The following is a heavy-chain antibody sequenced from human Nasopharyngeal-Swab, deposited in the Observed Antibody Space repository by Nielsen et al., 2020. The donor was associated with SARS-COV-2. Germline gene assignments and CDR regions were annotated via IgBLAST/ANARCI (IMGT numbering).Heavy chain of an antibody. CDR1: GITLSRYA. Sequence: GGSLRLSCAASGITLSRYAMNCVSQAPGQGMVWVSAISGSGGSTYYADSVKGRFTISRDNSKHTLYLQMNILRVEDTAVYYCADLLLGAVLWFGGSHYWGQETLVTVSS. V-gene: IGHV3-23*01. J-gene: IGHJ4*02. D-gene: IGHD3-10*01. CDR2: ISGSGGST. CDR3: ADLLLGAVLWFGGSHY.